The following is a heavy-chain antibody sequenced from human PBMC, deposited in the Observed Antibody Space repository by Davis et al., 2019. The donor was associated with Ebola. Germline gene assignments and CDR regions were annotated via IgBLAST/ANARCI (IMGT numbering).Heavy chain of an antibody. V-gene: IGHV1-18*01. J-gene: IGHJ4*02. CDR2: ISPYNGNT. CDR3: ARVVVTAIPPIDY. Sequence: AASVQVSCKASGYTFTSYGISWVRQAPGQGLEWMGWISPYNGNTNYAQKLQGRVTMTTDTSTSTAYMELRSLRSDDTAVYYCARVVVTAIPPIDYWGQGTLVTVSS. D-gene: IGHD2-21*02. CDR1: GYTFTSYG.